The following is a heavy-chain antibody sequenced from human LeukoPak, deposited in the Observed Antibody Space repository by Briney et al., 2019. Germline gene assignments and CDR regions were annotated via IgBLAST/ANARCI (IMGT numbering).Heavy chain of an antibody. V-gene: IGHV3-9*03. D-gene: IGHD5-12*01. CDR3: AKDSGGYSGYATGSYLDS. Sequence: GGSLRLSCAASGFTFDDYAMHWVRQAPGKGLEWVSGISWTSGYIGYADSVKGRFTISRDNAKNSLYLQMNSLRAEDMALYYCAKDSGGYSGYATGSYLDSWGQGTLVTVSS. CDR2: ISWTSGYI. J-gene: IGHJ4*02. CDR1: GFTFDDYA.